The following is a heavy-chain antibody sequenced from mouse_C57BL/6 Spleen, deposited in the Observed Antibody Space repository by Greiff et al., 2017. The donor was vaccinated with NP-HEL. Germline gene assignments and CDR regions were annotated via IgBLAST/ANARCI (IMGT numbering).Heavy chain of an antibody. V-gene: IGHV1-74*01. D-gene: IGHD2-12*01. Sequence: QVQLQQSGAELVKPGASVKVSCKASGYTFTSYWMHWVKQRPGQGLEWIGRIHPSGSDTNYNQKFKGKATLTVDKSSSTAYMQLSSLTSEDSAVYDCAITFLPLRYYAMDYWGQGTSVTVSS. CDR1: GYTFTSYW. CDR3: AITFLPLRYYAMDY. J-gene: IGHJ4*01. CDR2: IHPSGSDT.